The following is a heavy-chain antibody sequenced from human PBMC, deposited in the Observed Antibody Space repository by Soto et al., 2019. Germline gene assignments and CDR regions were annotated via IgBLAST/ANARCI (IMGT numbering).Heavy chain of an antibody. Sequence: QITLKESGPPLVKPTQTLTLTCTFSGFSLSTSEVGVGWIRQPPGKALEWLALIYWDDDKRYSPSLKSRLTITKDTSKNQVVLTMTNMDPVDTATYYCAHTDYAGGGSNYGMDVWGQGTTVTVSS. D-gene: IGHD4-17*01. V-gene: IGHV2-5*02. CDR3: AHTDYAGGGSNYGMDV. CDR2: IYWDDDK. J-gene: IGHJ6*02. CDR1: GFSLSTSEVG.